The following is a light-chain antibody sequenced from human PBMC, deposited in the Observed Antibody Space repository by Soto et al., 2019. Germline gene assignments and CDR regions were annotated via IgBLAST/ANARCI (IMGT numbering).Light chain of an antibody. CDR2: DAS. CDR1: QDIRND. V-gene: IGKV1-6*01. Sequence: AIQMTQSPSSLSASVGDRVTITCRASQDIRNDLGWYQQKPGKAPKLLIYDASTLQTGVPSRFRGSGYGTDFTLTLSSLQPEDFATYYCLQDFSSPWTFGQGTKVEI. CDR3: LQDFSSPWT. J-gene: IGKJ1*01.